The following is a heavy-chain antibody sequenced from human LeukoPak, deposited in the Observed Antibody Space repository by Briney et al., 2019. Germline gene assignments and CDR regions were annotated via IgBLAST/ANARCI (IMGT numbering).Heavy chain of an antibody. J-gene: IGHJ5*02. V-gene: IGHV4-39*01. CDR2: IFYTGNT. CDR3: ARQSSGYYYGWFDP. CDR1: GGSILDSTYY. Sequence: SETLSLTCTVSGGSILDSTYYWAWIRQPPGKGLEWIATIFYTGNTHYNPSLKSRVTMSVDTVKNQFSLNLNSVTAADTAVYYCARQSSGYYYGWFDPWGQGTLVTVHS. D-gene: IGHD3-22*01.